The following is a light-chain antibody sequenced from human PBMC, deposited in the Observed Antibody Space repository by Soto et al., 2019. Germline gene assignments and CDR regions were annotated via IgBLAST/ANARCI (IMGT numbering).Light chain of an antibody. V-gene: IGLV1-44*01. CDR3: ASWDDRLNGAV. Sequence: QAVVTQSPSASGTPGQRVTISCSGSRYNIGSNNVNWYQQLPGTAPKLVIYSNNQRPSGVPDRFSGSKSGTSASLAISGLQSEDEADYYCASWDDRLNGAVFGGGTQLTVL. CDR2: SNN. J-gene: IGLJ7*01. CDR1: RYNIGSNN.